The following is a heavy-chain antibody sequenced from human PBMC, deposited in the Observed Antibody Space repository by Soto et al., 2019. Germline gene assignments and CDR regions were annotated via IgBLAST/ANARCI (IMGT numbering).Heavy chain of an antibody. CDR3: ARMKGGGSEYFFDY. Sequence: ASVKVSCKASGYTFTRYTVHWVRQAPGQGFEWMAMINPSGGSTYYVKTFEGRVTLTSDTSTSTVFMELSSLRSEDTAVYYCARMKGGGSEYFFDYWGQGTLVTVST. D-gene: IGHD2-15*01. V-gene: IGHV1-46*01. CDR2: INPSGGST. CDR1: GYTFTRYT. J-gene: IGHJ4*02.